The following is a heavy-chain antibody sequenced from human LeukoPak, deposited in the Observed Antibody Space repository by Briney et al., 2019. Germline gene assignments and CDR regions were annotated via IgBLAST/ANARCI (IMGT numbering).Heavy chain of an antibody. V-gene: IGHV4-38-2*02. CDR1: GYSISSGYY. J-gene: IGHJ6*03. CDR3: ARIKYYDILTGYYYMDV. CDR2: IYHSGST. D-gene: IGHD3-9*01. Sequence: SETLSLTCTVSGYSISSGYYWGWIRQPPGKGLEWIGSIYHSGSTYYNPSLKSRVTISVDTSKNQFSLKLSSVTAADTAVYYCARIKYYDILTGYYYMDVWGKGTTVTVSS.